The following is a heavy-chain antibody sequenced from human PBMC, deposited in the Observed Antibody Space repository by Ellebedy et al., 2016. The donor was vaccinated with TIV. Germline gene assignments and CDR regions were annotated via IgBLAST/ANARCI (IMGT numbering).Heavy chain of an antibody. CDR1: GGTFSSYA. CDR3: ARRLSGGYDYSNFPFDY. CDR2: IIPIFGTA. D-gene: IGHD4-11*01. Sequence: SVKVSCXASGGTFSSYAISWVRQAPGQGLEWMGRIIPIFGTANYAQKFQGRVTITADESTSTAYMELSSLRSEDTAVYYCARRLSGGYDYSNFPFDYWGQGTLVTVSS. J-gene: IGHJ4*02. V-gene: IGHV1-69*13.